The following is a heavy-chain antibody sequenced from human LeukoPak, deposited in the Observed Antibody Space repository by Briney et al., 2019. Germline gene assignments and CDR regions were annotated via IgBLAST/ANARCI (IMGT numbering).Heavy chain of an antibody. CDR1: GYTFTVYY. Sequence: ASVKVSCKASGYTFTVYYMHWVRQAPGQGLEWRGRINPNSGGTNYAQKFQGRVTMTRDTSISTAYMELSRLRSDDTAVYYCARQGVASYDYVWGDWGQGALVTVSS. CDR2: INPNSGGT. J-gene: IGHJ4*02. CDR3: ARQGVASYDYVWGD. V-gene: IGHV1-2*06. D-gene: IGHD3-16*01.